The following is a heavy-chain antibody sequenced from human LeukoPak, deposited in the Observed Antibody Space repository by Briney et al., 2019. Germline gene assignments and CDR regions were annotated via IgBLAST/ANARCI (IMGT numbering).Heavy chain of an antibody. CDR3: ARARLDSSGRFDY. CDR2: VSSSSSYI. CDR1: GFTFSTCT. V-gene: IGHV3-21*01. Sequence: GGSLRLSCLASGFTFSTCTMNWVRQAPGKGLEWVSSVSSSSSYIYYGDSVRGRFTISRDNAKNSLYLQMDSLRAEPTAVYYCARARLDSSGRFDYWGQGTLVTVSS. D-gene: IGHD3-22*01. J-gene: IGHJ4*02.